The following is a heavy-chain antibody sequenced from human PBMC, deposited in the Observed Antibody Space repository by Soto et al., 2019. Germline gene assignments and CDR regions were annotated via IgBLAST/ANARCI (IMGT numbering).Heavy chain of an antibody. CDR2: TYYRSRWYN. D-gene: IGHD3-16*01. J-gene: IGHJ4*02. CDR1: GDSVSGNSAA. Sequence: HSQTLSLTCAISGDSVSGNSAAWNWIRQSPSRGLEWLGRTYYRSRWYNDYAVSVKSRITVTPDTSKNQFSLHLNSVTPEDTAVYYYAREFPYYVSSDSYLDYWGQGALVTVSS. CDR3: AREFPYYVSSDSYLDY. V-gene: IGHV6-1*01.